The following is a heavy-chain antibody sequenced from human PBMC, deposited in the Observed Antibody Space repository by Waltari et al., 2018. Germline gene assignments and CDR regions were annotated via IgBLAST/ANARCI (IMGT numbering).Heavy chain of an antibody. J-gene: IGHJ2*01. CDR1: GVSISTRRYY. V-gene: IGHV4-39*01. D-gene: IGHD1-7*01. Sequence: QLQLQESGPGLVNPSETLSLTCTVSGVSISTRRYYWGWIRQPPGKGLVWIGSLHYGGSSYFNPSLKSRVTISVDTSKNQFSLKLTSVTAADTAVYYCATLPIPLELWYFDLWGRGTLVTVSS. CDR2: LHYGGSS. CDR3: ATLPIPLELWYFDL.